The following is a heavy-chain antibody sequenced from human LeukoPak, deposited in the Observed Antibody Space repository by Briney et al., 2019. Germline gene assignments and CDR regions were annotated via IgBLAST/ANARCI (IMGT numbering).Heavy chain of an antibody. Sequence: SETLSLTCAVYGGSFSGYYWSWIRQPPGKGLEWIGEINHSGSTNYNPSLKSRVTISVDTSKNQFSLKLSSVTAADTAVYYCARGREDCGGDCYSVAFDIWGQGTMVTVPS. V-gene: IGHV4-34*01. D-gene: IGHD2-21*02. CDR1: GGSFSGYY. CDR2: INHSGST. CDR3: ARGREDCGGDCYSVAFDI. J-gene: IGHJ3*02.